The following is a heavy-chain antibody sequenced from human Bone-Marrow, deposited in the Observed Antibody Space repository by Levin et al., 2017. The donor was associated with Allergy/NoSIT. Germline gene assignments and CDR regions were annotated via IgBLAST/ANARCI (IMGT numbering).Heavy chain of an antibody. J-gene: IGHJ4*02. Sequence: GGSLRLSCAASGFTFSDYAMSWVRQARGKGLEWVSSITSSGYITYLADSLKGRFTISRDNSRYTLFLEMCSLRADDTAVYYCAKDRDYYDGSGYDSWGQGTLVTVSS. V-gene: IGHV3-23*01. CDR1: GFTFSDYA. CDR3: AKDRDYYDGSGYDS. CDR2: ITSSGYIT. D-gene: IGHD3-22*01.